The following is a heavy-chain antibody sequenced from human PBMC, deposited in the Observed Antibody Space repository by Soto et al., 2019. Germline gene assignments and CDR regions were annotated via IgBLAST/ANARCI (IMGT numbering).Heavy chain of an antibody. CDR1: GFTFSSYW. D-gene: IGHD3-16*01. J-gene: IGHJ3*02. V-gene: IGHV3-7*01. CDR3: ARDLNYDYTWPDAFDI. CDR2: IKQDGSEK. Sequence: GGSLRLSCAASGFTFSSYWMSWVRQAPGKGLEWVANIKQDGSEKYYVDSVKGRFTISRDNAKNSLYLQMNSLRAEDTAVYYCARDLNYDYTWPDAFDIWGQGTMVTVSS.